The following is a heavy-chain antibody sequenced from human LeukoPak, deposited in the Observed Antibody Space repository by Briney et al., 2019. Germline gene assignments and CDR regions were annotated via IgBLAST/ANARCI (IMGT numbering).Heavy chain of an antibody. Sequence: ASVKVPCKASGYTFTSYDINWVRQATGQGLEWMGWMNPNSGNTGYAQKFQGRVTMTRNTSISTAYMELSSLRSEDTAVYYCARGYHYDSSGFPFDPWGQGTLVTVSS. V-gene: IGHV1-8*01. CDR1: GYTFTSYD. CDR3: ARGYHYDSSGFPFDP. CDR2: MNPNSGNT. J-gene: IGHJ5*02. D-gene: IGHD3-22*01.